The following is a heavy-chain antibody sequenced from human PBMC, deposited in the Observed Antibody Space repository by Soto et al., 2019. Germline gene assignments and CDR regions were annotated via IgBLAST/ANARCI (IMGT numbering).Heavy chain of an antibody. CDR2: IYYTGST. Sequence: PSETLSLTCSVSGGSISNYFWSWIRQPPGKGLEWIGYIYYTGSTNFNPSLKSRVTMSVDTSKNQFSLKLSSVTAADTAVYYCARGVFWSGSQIYYLDYWGQGSLVTASS. D-gene: IGHD3-3*01. CDR3: ARGVFWSGSQIYYLDY. V-gene: IGHV4-59*01. CDR1: GGSISNYF. J-gene: IGHJ4*02.